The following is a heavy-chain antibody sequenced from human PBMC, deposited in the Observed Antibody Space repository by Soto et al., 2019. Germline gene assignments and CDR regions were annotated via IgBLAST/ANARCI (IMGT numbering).Heavy chain of an antibody. CDR2: IYYSGST. Sequence: QVQLQESGPGLVKPSETLSLTCTVSGGSISSYYWSWIRQPPGKGLEWIGYIYYSGSTNYNPSLKGTATISVDTSKNQFSLKLSSGTAADTAGYYCSRSHYCRGGSCYLVDWYFDLWGRGTLVTVSS. CDR1: GGSISSYY. V-gene: IGHV4-59*08. CDR3: SRSHYCRGGSCYLVDWYFDL. D-gene: IGHD2-15*01. J-gene: IGHJ2*01.